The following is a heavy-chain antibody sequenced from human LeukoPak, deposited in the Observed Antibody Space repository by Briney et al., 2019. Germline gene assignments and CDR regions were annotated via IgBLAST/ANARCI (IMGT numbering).Heavy chain of an antibody. J-gene: IGHJ6*03. CDR2: IYYSGST. CDR3: ARLSRIAAAGSYSYHSMDV. V-gene: IGHV4-59*08. CDR1: GGSISGFY. Sequence: PSETLSLTCAVSGGSISGFYWSWIRQPPGKGLEWIGFIYYSGSTNYNPSLKSRLSISVATSKNQFSLKLSSVTAADTAVYYCARLSRIAAAGSYSYHSMDVWGQGTTVTVSS. D-gene: IGHD6-13*01.